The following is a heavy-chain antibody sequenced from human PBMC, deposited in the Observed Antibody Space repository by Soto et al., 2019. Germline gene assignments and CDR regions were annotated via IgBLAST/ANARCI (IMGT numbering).Heavy chain of an antibody. CDR1: GFTVSSYA. CDR2: ISYDGSNK. D-gene: IGHD3-3*01. V-gene: IGHV3-30-3*01. J-gene: IGHJ6*02. CDR3: ARDRTTYDFWSGYYYYGMDV. Sequence: GGSLRLSCAASGFTVSSYAMHWVRQAPGKGLEWVAVISYDGSNKYYADSVKGRFTISRDNSKNTLYLQMNSLRAEDTAVYYCARDRTTYDFWSGYYYYGMDVWGQGTTVTVSS.